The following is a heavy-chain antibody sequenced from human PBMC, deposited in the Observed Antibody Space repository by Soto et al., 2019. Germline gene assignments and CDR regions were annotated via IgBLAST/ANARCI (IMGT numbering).Heavy chain of an antibody. V-gene: IGHV1-18*01. Sequence: GASVKVSCNGSGSPFSSDGKIWLRQAPGQGLEWMGWISAYNGNTNYAQKLQGRVTMTTDTSTSTAYMELRSLRSDDTAVYYSAREDQQLAFDYWGQGSMGNVAS. CDR2: ISAYNGNT. J-gene: IGHJ4*02. CDR1: GSPFSSDG. D-gene: IGHD6-13*01. CDR3: AREDQQLAFDY.